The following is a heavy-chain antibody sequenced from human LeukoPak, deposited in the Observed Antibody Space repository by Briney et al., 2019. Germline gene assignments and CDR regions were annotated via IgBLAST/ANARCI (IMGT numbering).Heavy chain of an antibody. CDR3: ARVWGGSTFDY. Sequence: GGSLRLSCAASGFPFSSYWMHWVRQAPGKGLVWVSRIKSDGSSTNYADSVKGRFTISRDNAKNTLYLQMNSLRAEDTAVYYCARVWGGSTFDYWGQGTLVTVSP. V-gene: IGHV3-74*01. J-gene: IGHJ4*02. D-gene: IGHD3-16*01. CDR2: IKSDGSST. CDR1: GFPFSSYW.